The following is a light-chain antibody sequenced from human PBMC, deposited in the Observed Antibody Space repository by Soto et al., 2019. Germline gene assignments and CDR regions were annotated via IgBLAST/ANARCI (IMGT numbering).Light chain of an antibody. V-gene: IGKV1D-12*01. CDR3: QQANSFPIT. CDR1: QGISNS. CDR2: AAS. J-gene: IGKJ5*01. Sequence: DIQITQSPCSVSASVGDRVTITCLASQGISNSLAWYQQKPGKAPKLLIYAASSLQSGVPSRFGGSGSGTDFTLTIDSLQPEDFATYFCQQANSFPITFGQGTRLEIK.